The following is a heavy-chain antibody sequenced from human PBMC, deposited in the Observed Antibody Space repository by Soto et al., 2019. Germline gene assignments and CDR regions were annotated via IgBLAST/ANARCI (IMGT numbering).Heavy chain of an antibody. V-gene: IGHV3-23*01. Sequence: EGQLLQSGGDLVQPGGSLRLSCAGSGLTLRSYGMTWIRQTPEKGLEWVSTITGRSAVPSYADSVNGRFTVSRDNSKNTLYLQMNSLRPDDTAIYYCAKGGPFTGGFDPWGQGTLVTVSA. CDR3: AKGGPFTGGFDP. J-gene: IGHJ5*02. D-gene: IGHD3-16*01. CDR2: ITGRSAVP. CDR1: GLTLRSYG.